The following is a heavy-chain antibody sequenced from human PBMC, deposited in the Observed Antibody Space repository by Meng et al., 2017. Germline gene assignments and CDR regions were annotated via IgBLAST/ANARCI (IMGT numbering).Heavy chain of an antibody. CDR3: ARVPGGIGAADY. V-gene: IGHV4-34*01. D-gene: IGHD3-10*01. CDR1: GGSFSGYY. J-gene: IGHJ4*02. CDR2: INHSGST. Sequence: VTLQQWGAGLLKPSETLSLTCAVYGGSFSGYYWSWIRQPPGKWLEWIGEINHSGSTNYNPSLKSRVTISVDTSKNQFSLKLSSVTAADTAVYYCARVPGGIGAADYWGQGTLVTVSS.